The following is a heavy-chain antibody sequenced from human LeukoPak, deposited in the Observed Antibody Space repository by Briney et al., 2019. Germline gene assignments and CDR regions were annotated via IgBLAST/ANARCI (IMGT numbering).Heavy chain of an antibody. CDR3: ARDSSSSYYDILTGWVYYYYYMDV. J-gene: IGHJ6*03. Sequence: PSETLSLTCAVYGASLNTYYWSWIRQSPQKGLEWIGDINHSGTTNYNPSLKSRVTISVDTSKNQFSLKLSSVTAADTAVYYCARDSSSSYYDILTGWVYYYYYMDVWGKGTTVTVSS. CDR1: GASLNTYY. CDR2: INHSGTT. V-gene: IGHV4-34*01. D-gene: IGHD3-9*01.